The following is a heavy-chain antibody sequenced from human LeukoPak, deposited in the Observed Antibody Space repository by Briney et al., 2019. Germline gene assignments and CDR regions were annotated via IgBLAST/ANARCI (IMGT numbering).Heavy chain of an antibody. CDR1: GFTFSSYA. D-gene: IGHD3-22*01. J-gene: IGHJ4*02. CDR3: VKSVYDSCGSTDY. Sequence: GGSLRLSCSASGFTFSSYAMHWVRQAPGKGLEYVSAISSNGGSTYYADSVKGRFTISRDNSKNTLYLQMSSLRAEDTAVYYCVKSVYDSCGSTDYWGQGTLVTVSS. V-gene: IGHV3-64D*09. CDR2: ISSNGGST.